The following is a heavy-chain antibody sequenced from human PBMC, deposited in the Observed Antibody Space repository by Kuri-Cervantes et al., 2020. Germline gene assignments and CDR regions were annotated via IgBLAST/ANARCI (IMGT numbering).Heavy chain of an antibody. CDR1: GFTFSSYA. CDR2: ISYDGSNK. J-gene: IGHJ4*02. V-gene: IGHV3-30-3*01. CDR3: ARNSSPSDY. Sequence: GESLKISCAASGFTFSSYAMHWVRQAPGKGLEWVAVISYDGSNKYCADSVKGRFTISRDNSKNTLYLQMNSLRAEDTAVYYCARNSSPSDYWGQGTLVTVSS.